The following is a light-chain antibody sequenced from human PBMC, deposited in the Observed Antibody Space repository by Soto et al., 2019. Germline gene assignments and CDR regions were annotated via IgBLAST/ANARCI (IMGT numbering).Light chain of an antibody. CDR2: DAS. CDR3: QQYHSYWT. J-gene: IGKJ1*01. CDR1: QNSRSR. Sequence: DFQITQSPSTHSSSVLERFTITCRASQNSRSRLAWFQQKPGKAPKLLIYDASSLESGVPQRFSGSGSGTEFTLTISSLQTDDFSTYYCQQYHSYWTFGQGTKVDIK. V-gene: IGKV1-5*01.